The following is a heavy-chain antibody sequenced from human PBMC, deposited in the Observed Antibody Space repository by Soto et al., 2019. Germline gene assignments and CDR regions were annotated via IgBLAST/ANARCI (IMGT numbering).Heavy chain of an antibody. CDR1: GFIFGNYA. D-gene: IGHD6-13*01. J-gene: IGHJ6*03. Sequence: GGSLRLSCAASGFIFGNYAMTWVRQAPGEGLEYVSGISNNGAHTDYAKSVKGRFTISRDNSENTLYLQMGSLRAEDMALYYCARRGYGSRWPNVYMDVWGKGTTVTVSS. V-gene: IGHV3-64*01. CDR2: ISNNGAHT. CDR3: ARRGYGSRWPNVYMDV.